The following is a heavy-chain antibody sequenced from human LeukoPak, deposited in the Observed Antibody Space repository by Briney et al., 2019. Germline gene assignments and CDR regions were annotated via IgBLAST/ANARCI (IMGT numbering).Heavy chain of an antibody. V-gene: IGHV3-30*02. Sequence: GESLRLSCAASGFSFSSYGMHWVRQAPGKGLEWVAFIRYDGSNKYYADSVKGRFTISRDNSKNTLYLQMNSLRAEDTAVYYCAKGPNYYDSSGYYDYWGQGTLVTVSS. D-gene: IGHD3-22*01. CDR2: IRYDGSNK. J-gene: IGHJ4*02. CDR3: AKGPNYYDSSGYYDY. CDR1: GFSFSSYG.